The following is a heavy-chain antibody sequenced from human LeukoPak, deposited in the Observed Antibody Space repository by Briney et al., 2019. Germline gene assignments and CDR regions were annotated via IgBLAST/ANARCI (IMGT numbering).Heavy chain of an antibody. V-gene: IGHV3-48*04. Sequence: GGSLRLSCAASGFTFSTYSMNRVRQAPGKGLEWVSYITYSSSTKYNADSVKGRFAISRDNAKNSLYLQMNSLRAEDTAVYYCARDSGYDSSDYYADYYYMDVWGKGTTVTVSS. J-gene: IGHJ6*03. CDR2: ITYSSSTK. D-gene: IGHD3-22*01. CDR1: GFTFSTYS. CDR3: ARDSGYDSSDYYADYYYMDV.